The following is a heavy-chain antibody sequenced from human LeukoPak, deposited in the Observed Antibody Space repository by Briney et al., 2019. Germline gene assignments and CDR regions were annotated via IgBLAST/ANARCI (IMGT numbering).Heavy chain of an antibody. V-gene: IGHV3-23*01. J-gene: IGHJ4*02. CDR1: GFTFSSYA. CDR3: AKDGGDSSGWYLDY. Sequence: GGSLRLSCAAFGFTFSSYAMTWVRQAPGKGLEWVSLITSGGSTYYADSVKGRFTISRDNSKNTLYLQMNSLRAEDTAVYYCAKDGGDSSGWYLDYWGQGTLVTVSS. D-gene: IGHD6-19*01. CDR2: ITSGGST.